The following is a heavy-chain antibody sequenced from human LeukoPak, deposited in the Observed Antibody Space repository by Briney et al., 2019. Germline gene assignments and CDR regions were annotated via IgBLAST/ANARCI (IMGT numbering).Heavy chain of an antibody. CDR1: GFTFSSYA. CDR2: ISYDGSNK. Sequence: GRSLRLSCAASGFTFSSYAMNWVRQAPGKGLEWVALISYDGSNKNYADSVKGRFTISRDNSKNTLYLQMNSLRAEDTAVYYCARLPTFYYDSSHYHYDYWGQGTLVTVSS. J-gene: IGHJ4*02. CDR3: ARLPTFYYDSSHYHYDY. V-gene: IGHV3-30-3*01. D-gene: IGHD3-22*01.